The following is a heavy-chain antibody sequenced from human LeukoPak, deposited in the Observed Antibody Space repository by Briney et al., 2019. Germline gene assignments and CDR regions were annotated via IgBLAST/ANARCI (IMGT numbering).Heavy chain of an antibody. V-gene: IGHV4-31*03. D-gene: IGHD3-22*01. CDR3: ARGSSVNAFDI. Sequence: SETLSLTCTVSGGSISSGGHYWSWIRQHPGPGLEWIGYIYYSGSTYYNPSLKSRVTISVDTSKNQFSLKLSSVTAADTAVYYCARGSSVNAFDIWGQGTMVTVSS. J-gene: IGHJ3*02. CDR1: GGSISSGGHY. CDR2: IYYSGST.